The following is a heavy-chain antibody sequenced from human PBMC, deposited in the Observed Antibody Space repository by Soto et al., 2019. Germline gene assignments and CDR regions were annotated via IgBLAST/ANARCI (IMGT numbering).Heavy chain of an antibody. D-gene: IGHD2-15*01. J-gene: IGHJ3*02. CDR2: IYHSGST. CDR1: GGSISSSNW. Sequence: QVQLQESGPGLVKPSGTLSLTCAVSGGSISSSNWWSWVRQPPGKGLEWIGEIYHSGSTNYNPSLKSRVPTSVHKSKHQFSLKLSSVTAAYTAVYYCARVAVSVVAATLGAFDIWGQRTMVTVSS. V-gene: IGHV4-4*02. CDR3: ARVAVSVVAATLGAFDI.